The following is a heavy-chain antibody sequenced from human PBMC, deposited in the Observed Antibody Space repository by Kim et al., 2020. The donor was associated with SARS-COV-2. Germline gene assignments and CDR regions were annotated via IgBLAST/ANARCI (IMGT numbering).Heavy chain of an antibody. CDR1: GGSFSGYY. V-gene: IGHV4-34*01. CDR2: INHSGST. D-gene: IGHD5-12*01. J-gene: IGHJ4*02. CDR3: ARKGWLQPLAY. Sequence: SETLSLTCAVYGGSFSGYYWSWIRQPPGKGLEWIGEINHSGSTNYNPSLKSRVTISVDTSKNQFSLKLSSVTAADTAVYYCARKGWLQPLAYLGQGTLAT.